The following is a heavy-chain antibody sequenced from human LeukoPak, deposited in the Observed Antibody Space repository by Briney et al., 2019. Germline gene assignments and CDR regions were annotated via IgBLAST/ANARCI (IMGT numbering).Heavy chain of an antibody. Sequence: PGGSLRLSCAASGFTFSSYAMSWVRQAPGKGLEWVSAISGSGGSTYYADSVKGRFTISRDNSKNTLYLQMNSLRAEDTAVYYCAKDQDANYYDSSGPPYYFDYWGQGTLVTVSS. CDR1: GFTFSSYA. D-gene: IGHD3-22*01. CDR3: AKDQDANYYDSSGPPYYFDY. J-gene: IGHJ4*02. V-gene: IGHV3-23*01. CDR2: ISGSGGST.